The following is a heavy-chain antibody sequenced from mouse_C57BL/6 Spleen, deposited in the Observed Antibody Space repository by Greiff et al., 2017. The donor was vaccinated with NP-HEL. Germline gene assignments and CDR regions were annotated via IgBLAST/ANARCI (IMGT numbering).Heavy chain of an antibody. CDR3: ARGNDGYSYYAMDD. V-gene: IGHV1-82*01. D-gene: IGHD2-3*01. J-gene: IGHJ4*01. Sequence: QVQLQQSGPELVKPGASVKISCKASGYAFSSSWMNWVKQRPGKGLEWIGRIYPGDGDTNYNGKFKGKATLTADKSSSTAYMQLSSLTSEDSAVYFCARGNDGYSYYAMDDWGQGTSVTVSS. CDR2: IYPGDGDT. CDR1: GYAFSSSW.